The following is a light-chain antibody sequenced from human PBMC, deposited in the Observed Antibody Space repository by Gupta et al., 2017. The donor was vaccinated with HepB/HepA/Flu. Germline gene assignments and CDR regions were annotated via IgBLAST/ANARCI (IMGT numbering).Light chain of an antibody. CDR2: DAS. CDR3: QQRSNWPIT. J-gene: IGKJ5*01. V-gene: IGKV3-11*01. CDR1: QNIKNY. Sequence: EIVLTQSPATLSLSPGERATLSCRASQNIKNYIGWYQQKPGQAPRLLIDDASNRATGIPVRFSGSGSGTDFTLTISSLEPEDVAVYYCQQRSNWPITFGQGTRLEIK.